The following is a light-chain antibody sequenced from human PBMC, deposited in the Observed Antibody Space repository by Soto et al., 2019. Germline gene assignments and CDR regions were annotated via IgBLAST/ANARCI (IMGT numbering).Light chain of an antibody. CDR3: QQYGDSPYT. CDR2: GAS. Sequence: EIGLTQSPGTLSLSPGQRAALSFRASQSVHNNNLAWYQQIPGLAPRLLIFGASSRASGIPDRFSGSGSGTDFTLTISRLEPEDFAVYYCQQYGDSPYTFGQGTKLQIK. V-gene: IGKV3-20*01. J-gene: IGKJ2*01. CDR1: QSVHNNN.